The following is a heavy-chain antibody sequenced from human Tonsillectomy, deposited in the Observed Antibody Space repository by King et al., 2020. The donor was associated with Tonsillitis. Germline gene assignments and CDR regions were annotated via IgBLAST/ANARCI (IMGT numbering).Heavy chain of an antibody. CDR1: CGSISTYY. Sequence: QLQESGPGLVKPSATLSLTCTFSCGSISTYYWTWIRQPPGEVLEWIGYIYYSGTTNYNPSLKSHVTISIDTSKNHFSLNLSSVTAADTAVYFCARSRCSSTSCFNNYFDDWGQGTLVTVSS. CDR3: ARSRCSSTSCFNNYFDD. D-gene: IGHD2-2*01. CDR2: IYYSGTT. J-gene: IGHJ4*02. V-gene: IGHV4-59*01.